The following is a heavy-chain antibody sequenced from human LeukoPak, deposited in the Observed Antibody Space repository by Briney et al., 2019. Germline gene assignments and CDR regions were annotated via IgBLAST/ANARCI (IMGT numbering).Heavy chain of an antibody. CDR3: AKGGRNVIDY. CDR1: GFTFSSYW. CDR2: INSDGVST. D-gene: IGHD1-26*01. Sequence: GGSLRLSCAASGFTFSSYWMHWVRQAPGKGLVWVSRINSDGVSTSYADSVKGRLTISRDNAKNTLYLQMNSLRDEDTAVYYCAKGGRNVIDYWGQGTLVTVSS. J-gene: IGHJ4*02. V-gene: IGHV3-74*01.